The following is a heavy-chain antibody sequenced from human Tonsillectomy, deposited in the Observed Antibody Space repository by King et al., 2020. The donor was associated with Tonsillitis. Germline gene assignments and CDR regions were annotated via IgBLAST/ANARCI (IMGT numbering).Heavy chain of an antibody. CDR1: GFTFSTYA. CDR3: ARVGIQLWLLGEGAFDI. CDR2: ISYDGSNT. V-gene: IGHV3-30*17. J-gene: IGHJ3*02. D-gene: IGHD5-18*01. Sequence: QLVQSGGGVVQPGRSLRLSCVASGFTFSTYAMHWVRQAPGKGLEWVAVISYDGSNTYFADSVKGRFTISRDNSKNTMFLQMDGLRAEDTAVYYCARVGIQLWLLGEGAFDIWGQGTMVTVSS.